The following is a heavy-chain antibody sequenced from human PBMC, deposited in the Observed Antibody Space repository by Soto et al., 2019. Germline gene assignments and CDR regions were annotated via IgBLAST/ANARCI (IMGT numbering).Heavy chain of an antibody. V-gene: IGHV3-30*18. J-gene: IGHJ6*02. CDR2: ILYDESNK. D-gene: IGHD5-18*01. CDR1: GFSFSIYG. Sequence: GGSLRLSCAASGFSFSIYGMHWVRQAPGKGLEWLAVILYDESNKYYADSVKGRFTISRDNSKNTLYLQMKRLRVEDTAVYYCGKHSRIQDQTLGIYGMDVWGQGTTVTVSS. CDR3: GKHSRIQDQTLGIYGMDV.